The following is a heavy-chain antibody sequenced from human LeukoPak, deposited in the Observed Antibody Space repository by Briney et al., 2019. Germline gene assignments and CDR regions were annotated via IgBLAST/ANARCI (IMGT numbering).Heavy chain of an antibody. CDR3: AREVYEETATITVGFDY. CDR1: GGTFSSYA. J-gene: IGHJ4*02. D-gene: IGHD5-24*01. Sequence: GSSVKVSCKASGGTFSSYAISWVRQAPGQGLEWMGGILPIFGTANYAQKFQGRVTITADESTSTAYMELSSLRSEDTAVYYCAREVYEETATITVGFDYWGQGTLVTVSS. V-gene: IGHV1-69*01. CDR2: ILPIFGTA.